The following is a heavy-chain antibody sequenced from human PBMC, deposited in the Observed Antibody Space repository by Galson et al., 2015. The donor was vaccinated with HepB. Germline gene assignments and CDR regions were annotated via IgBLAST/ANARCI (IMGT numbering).Heavy chain of an antibody. Sequence: SVKVSCKASGYTLTNNALHWVRQAPGQRLEWMGWINAVNGNTMYSQKFQGRVTITRDTYASTTYMDLSSLRSEDTAVYYCARGRISGWYGGIDYWGQGTLVTVSS. V-gene: IGHV1-3*01. CDR2: INAVNGNT. D-gene: IGHD6-19*01. CDR1: GYTLTNNA. J-gene: IGHJ4*02. CDR3: ARGRISGWYGGIDY.